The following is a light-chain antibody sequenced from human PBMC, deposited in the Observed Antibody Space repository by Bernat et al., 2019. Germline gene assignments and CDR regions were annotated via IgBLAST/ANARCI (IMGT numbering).Light chain of an antibody. CDR1: SSDVGGYNY. CDR2: EVR. CDR3: SSYTSSSTLV. J-gene: IGLJ3*02. Sequence: QSALTQPASVSGSPGQSITISCTGTSSDVGGYNYVSWYQQHPGRAPKLMIYEVRDRPSGISNRFSGSKSGNTASLTISGLLDEDEADYYCSSYTSSSTLVFGGGTRLTVL. V-gene: IGLV2-14*03.